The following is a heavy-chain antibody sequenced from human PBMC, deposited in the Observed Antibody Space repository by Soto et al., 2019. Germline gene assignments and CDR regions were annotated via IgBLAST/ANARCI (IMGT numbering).Heavy chain of an antibody. CDR1: GGSISSSSYY. V-gene: IGHV4-39*01. Sequence: QLQLQESGPGLVKPLETLSLTCTVSGGSISSSSYYWGWIRQPPGKGLEWIGSIYYSGSTYYNPSLKSRVTISVDTSKNQFSLKLSSVTAADTAVYYCARHPFTSPYCSGGSCPHYYYYGMDVWGQGTTVTVSS. CDR2: IYYSGST. J-gene: IGHJ6*02. CDR3: ARHPFTSPYCSGGSCPHYYYYGMDV. D-gene: IGHD2-15*01.